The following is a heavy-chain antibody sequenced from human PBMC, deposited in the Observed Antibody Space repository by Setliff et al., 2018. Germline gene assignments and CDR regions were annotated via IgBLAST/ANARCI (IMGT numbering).Heavy chain of an antibody. V-gene: IGHV1-2*02. J-gene: IGHJ4*02. CDR2: INLHSGGT. CDR3: ARGRIGSTWTGDY. CDR1: GFTFTDHY. Sequence: ASVKVSCKASGFTFTDHYMHWVRQAPGQGPEWMGWINLHSGGTNYARKFQDRVTMTSDTSITTAYMELSSLTSDDRAIYYCARGRIGSTWTGDYWGQGTLVTVSS. D-gene: IGHD2-15*01.